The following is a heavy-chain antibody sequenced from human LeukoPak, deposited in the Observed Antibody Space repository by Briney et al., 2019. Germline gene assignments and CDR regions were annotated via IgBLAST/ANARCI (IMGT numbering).Heavy chain of an antibody. CDR1: GGSISGGGYF. J-gene: IGHJ4*02. D-gene: IGHD5-12*01. CDR3: ARDRSGLYYFDY. V-gene: IGHV4-31*03. Sequence: SQTLSLTFTVSGGSISGGGYFWSWLRQHPGRGLEGIGYMYYSGSSYYNPSLKSRVTISVDTSKNQFSLKLSSVTAADTAVYYCARDRSGLYYFDYWGQGTLVTVSS. CDR2: MYYSGSS.